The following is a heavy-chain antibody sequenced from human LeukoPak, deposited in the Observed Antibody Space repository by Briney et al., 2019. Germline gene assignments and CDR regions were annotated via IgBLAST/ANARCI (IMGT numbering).Heavy chain of an antibody. CDR1: GYTLTELS. J-gene: IGHJ4*02. D-gene: IGHD3-10*01. CDR2: FDPEDGET. CDR3: ATVVRGEGTFDY. Sequence: ASVKVSCKVSGYTLTELSMHWVRQAPGKGLEWMGGFDPEDGETIYAQKFQGRVTMTEDTSTDTAYMELSSLRSEDTAVYYCATVVRGEGTFDYWGQGTLVTVSS. V-gene: IGHV1-24*01.